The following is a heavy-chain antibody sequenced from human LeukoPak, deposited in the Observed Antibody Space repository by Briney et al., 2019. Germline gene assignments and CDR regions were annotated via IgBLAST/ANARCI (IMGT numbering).Heavy chain of an antibody. CDR3: ARVVGATDY. V-gene: IGHV4-34*01. D-gene: IGHD1-26*01. Sequence: PSETLSLTCAVYGGSFSGYYWSWIRQPPGKGLEWIGEINHSGSTNYNPSLKNRVTISVDTSKNQFSLKLSSVTAADTAVYYCARVVGATDYWGQGTLVTVSS. J-gene: IGHJ4*02. CDR2: INHSGST. CDR1: GGSFSGYY.